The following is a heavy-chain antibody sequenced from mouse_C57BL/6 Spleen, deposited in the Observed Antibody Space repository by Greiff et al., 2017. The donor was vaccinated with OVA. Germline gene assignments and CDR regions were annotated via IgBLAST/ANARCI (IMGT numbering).Heavy chain of an antibody. D-gene: IGHD3-2*02. V-gene: IGHV14-3*01. CDR3: ARYSEGYPPGFAY. CDR1: GSNIKNTY. Sequence: EVQLQQSVAELVRPGASVKLSCTASGSNIKNTYMHWVKQRPEQGLEWIGRIDPANGNTKYAPKFKGKATITADTSSNTAYLQLSSLTSEDAAIYYCARYSEGYPPGFAYWGQGTLVTVSA. J-gene: IGHJ3*01. CDR2: IDPANGNT.